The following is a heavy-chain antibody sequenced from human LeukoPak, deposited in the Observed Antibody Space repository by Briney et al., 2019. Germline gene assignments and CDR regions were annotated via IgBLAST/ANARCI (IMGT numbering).Heavy chain of an antibody. Sequence: GGFLRLSCAASGFTFSSYGMHWVRQAPGKGLEWVALISHDGSNKYYADSVKGRFTISRDNSKNTLYLQLNSLRAEDTAMYYCAKDLYSNYCFDYWGQGTLVTVSS. D-gene: IGHD4-4*01. J-gene: IGHJ4*02. CDR3: AKDLYSNYCFDY. CDR2: ISHDGSNK. CDR1: GFTFSSYG. V-gene: IGHV3-30*18.